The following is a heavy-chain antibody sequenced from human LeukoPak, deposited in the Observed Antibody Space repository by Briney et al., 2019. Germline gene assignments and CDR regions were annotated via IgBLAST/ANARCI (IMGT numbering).Heavy chain of an antibody. CDR3: TTVYNWYYFDY. CDR1: GFTFGDYA. V-gene: IGHV3-49*03. J-gene: IGHJ4*02. Sequence: GGSLRLSCTASGFTFGDYAMSWFRQAPGKGLEWVGFIRSKAYGGATEYAASVKGRFTISRDDSKSIAYLQMNSLKTEDTAVYYCTTVYNWYYFDYWGQGTLVTVSS. D-gene: IGHD1-20*01. CDR2: IRSKAYGGAT.